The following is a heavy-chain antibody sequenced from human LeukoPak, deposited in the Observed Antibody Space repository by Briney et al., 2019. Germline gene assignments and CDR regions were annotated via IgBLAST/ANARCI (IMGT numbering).Heavy chain of an antibody. V-gene: IGHV3-30*04. CDR3: ARDLTPGAPDYFDY. CDR1: GFTFGSYA. J-gene: IGHJ4*02. D-gene: IGHD3-9*01. CDR2: IAHDETNR. Sequence: GWSLTLSCATSGFTFGSYAMHWVRQAPGKGLEWVAVIAHDETNRFYADSVRGRFTISRDNSMNTLYLRMNSLRPEDTAVYFCARDLTPGAPDYFDYWGREPWSPSP.